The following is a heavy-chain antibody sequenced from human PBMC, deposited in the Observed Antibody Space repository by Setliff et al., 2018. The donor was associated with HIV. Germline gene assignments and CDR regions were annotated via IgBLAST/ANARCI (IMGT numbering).Heavy chain of an antibody. Sequence: ASVKVSCKASGYTFSSYGISWVRQAPGQGLEWMGWISTYNGNRNYAQKLQDRVTMTTDTSTNTAYMVVTSLRSDDTAVYYCARVQGATHYDILTGYTLYGLDVWGQGTMVTVSS. D-gene: IGHD3-9*01. CDR3: ARVQGATHYDILTGYTLYGLDV. V-gene: IGHV1-18*01. CDR1: GYTFSSYG. J-gene: IGHJ6*02. CDR2: ISTYNGNR.